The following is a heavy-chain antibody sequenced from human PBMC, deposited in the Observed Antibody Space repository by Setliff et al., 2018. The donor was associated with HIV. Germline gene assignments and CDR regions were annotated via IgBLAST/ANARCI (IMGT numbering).Heavy chain of an antibody. V-gene: IGHV4-4*02. CDR3: AREGLPTPYYFDY. CDR2: IYHSGST. J-gene: IGHJ4*02. CDR1: GGSISSSDW. Sequence: SETLSLTCAVSGGSISSSDWWSWVRQPPGKGLEWIGEIYHSGSTNYNPSLKSRVTISVGKSKNQFSLKLSSVTAADTAVYYCAREGLPTPYYFDYWGQGTLVTVSS.